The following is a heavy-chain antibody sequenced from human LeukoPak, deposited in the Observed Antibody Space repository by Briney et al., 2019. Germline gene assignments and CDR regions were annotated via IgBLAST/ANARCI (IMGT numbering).Heavy chain of an antibody. D-gene: IGHD3-3*01. V-gene: IGHV1-69*05. CDR3: ARGAGIRFSVGFDY. J-gene: IGHJ4*02. CDR2: IIPIFGTT. Sequence: SVKVSCKASGGTFINYAIIWVRQAPGQGLEWMGGIIPIFGTTIYTQKFQGRVTITTDDSTSTASMELNSPGSEDTAVYYCARGAGIRFSVGFDYWGQGTLVTVSS. CDR1: GGTFINYA.